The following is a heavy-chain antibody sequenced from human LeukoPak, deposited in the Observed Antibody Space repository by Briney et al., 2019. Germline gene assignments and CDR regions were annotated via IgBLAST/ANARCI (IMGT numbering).Heavy chain of an antibody. CDR2: MNPNSGST. Sequence: GASVKVSCKASGYTFTSYDINWVRQATGQGLEWMGWMNPNSGSTGYAQKFQSRVTMTRNTSISTAYMELSSLRSEDTAVYYCARLPQGEPPKIPYLDYWGQGTLVTVSS. V-gene: IGHV1-8*01. J-gene: IGHJ4*02. CDR3: ARLPQGEPPKIPYLDY. CDR1: GYTFTSYD. D-gene: IGHD3-16*01.